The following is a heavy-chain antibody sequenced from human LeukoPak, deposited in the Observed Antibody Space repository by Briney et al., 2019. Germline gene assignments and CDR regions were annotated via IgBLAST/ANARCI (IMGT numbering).Heavy chain of an antibody. CDR2: IRYDESYQ. CDR3: AAIAAAALY. D-gene: IGHD6-25*01. Sequence: GGSLRLSCAASGFTFSGYGMHWVLQAPGKGLEWVAYIRYDESYQYYVDSVRGRFTISRDNSKNMLFLQMNSLGAEDTAVYYCAAIAAAALYWGQGTQVTVSS. J-gene: IGHJ4*02. V-gene: IGHV3-30*02. CDR1: GFTFSGYG.